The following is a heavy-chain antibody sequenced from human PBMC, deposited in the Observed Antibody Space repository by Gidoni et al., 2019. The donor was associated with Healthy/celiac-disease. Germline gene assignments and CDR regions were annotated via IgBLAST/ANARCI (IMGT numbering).Heavy chain of an antibody. V-gene: IGHV1-24*01. Sequence: QVQLVQSGAEVRKPGASVKVSCKVSGYTLTELSMHWVRQAPGKGLEWMGGFDPEDGETIYAQKCQGRVTMTEDTSTDTAYMELSSLRSEDTAVYYCATDLAATYTNAFDIWGQGTMVTVSS. CDR3: ATDLAATYTNAFDI. J-gene: IGHJ3*02. CDR2: FDPEDGET. CDR1: GYTLTELS. D-gene: IGHD2-2*02.